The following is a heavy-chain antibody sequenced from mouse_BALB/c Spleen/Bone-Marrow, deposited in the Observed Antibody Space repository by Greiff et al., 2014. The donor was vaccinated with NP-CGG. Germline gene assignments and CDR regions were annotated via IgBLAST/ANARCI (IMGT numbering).Heavy chain of an antibody. V-gene: IGHV1-9*01. CDR2: ILPGRGSP. J-gene: IGHJ4*01. Sequence: QVQLQQQSGAELMRPGASVKISCKASGYTFTNYWIEWVKRRPGHGLEWIGEILPGRGSPNYNEKFKGKATFALDTSSNTSYMQLSSLTSEDSAVYYCARKGALRAMDYWGQGSSVTVSS. CDR3: ARKGALRAMDY. CDR1: GYTFTNYW.